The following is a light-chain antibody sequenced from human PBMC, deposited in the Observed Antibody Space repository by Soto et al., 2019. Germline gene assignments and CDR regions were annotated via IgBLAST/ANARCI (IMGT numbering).Light chain of an antibody. CDR1: QTISTH. CDR2: AAS. Sequence: DIQMTQSPSSLSASVRDRVTITCRASQTISTHLNWYQQKPGKAPKLLIYAASTLQSGVPSRFSGSGSGTDFTLTINSLQPEDFATYYCQQSLTSPYTFGPGTKLEIK. V-gene: IGKV1-39*01. CDR3: QQSLTSPYT. J-gene: IGKJ2*01.